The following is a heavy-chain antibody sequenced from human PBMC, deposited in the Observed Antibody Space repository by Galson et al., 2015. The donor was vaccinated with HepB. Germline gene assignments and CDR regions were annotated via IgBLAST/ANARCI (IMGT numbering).Heavy chain of an antibody. CDR1: GFTFSRHT. D-gene: IGHD3-3*01. J-gene: IGHJ6*02. Sequence: SLRLSCAASGFTFSRHTMHWVRQAPGKGLEWVAVTSDDGSNKWYADSVKGRFTISRDNSKNTLYLQMNSLRAEDTAMYYCARALGMIQDFWGTSYPGYGMDVWGQGTTVTVSS. CDR3: ARALGMIQDFWGTSYPGYGMDV. V-gene: IGHV3-30*04. CDR2: TSDDGSNK.